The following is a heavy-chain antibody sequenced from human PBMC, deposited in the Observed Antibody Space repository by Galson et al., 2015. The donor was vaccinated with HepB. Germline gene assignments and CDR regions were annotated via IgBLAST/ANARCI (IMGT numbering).Heavy chain of an antibody. CDR1: GFTFSTYW. V-gene: IGHV3-7*03. J-gene: IGHJ4*02. Sequence: SLRLSCAASGFTFSTYWMSWVRQAPGKGLEWVANIKQDGGEKYYVDSVKGRFTISRDNAKNSVYLQMNNLRAEDTAVYYCASVGGVYWVGGFDYWGQGTLVTVSS. D-gene: IGHD3-3*01. CDR2: IKQDGGEK. CDR3: ASVGGVYWVGGFDY.